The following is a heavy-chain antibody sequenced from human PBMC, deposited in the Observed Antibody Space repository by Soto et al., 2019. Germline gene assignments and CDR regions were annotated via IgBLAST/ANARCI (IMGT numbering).Heavy chain of an antibody. CDR2: IIPIFGTA. CDR1: GGTCSIYA. J-gene: IGHJ6*02. CDR3: ARSFTFSHYYYGMDV. D-gene: IGHD3-16*01. V-gene: IGHV1-69*06. Sequence: SVKVSCKASGGTCSIYAISCVRQSPLQGLEWMGGIIPIFGTANYAQKFQGRVTITADKSTSTAYMELSSLRSEDTAVYYCARSFTFSHYYYGMDVWGQGTTVTVSS.